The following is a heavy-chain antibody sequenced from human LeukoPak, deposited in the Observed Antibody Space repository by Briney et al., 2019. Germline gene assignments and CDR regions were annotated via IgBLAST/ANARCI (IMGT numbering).Heavy chain of an antibody. CDR1: GYTFTSYD. CDR3: ARLKSFGTPIFDP. J-gene: IGHJ5*02. CDR2: MNPNSGNT. D-gene: IGHD1-1*01. V-gene: IGHV1-8*01. Sequence: ASVKVSCKASGYTFTSYDINWVRQATGQGLEWMGWMNPNSGNTGYAQKFQGKVTMTRNTSISTAYMELSSLRSEDTAVYYCARLKSFGTPIFDPWGQGTLVTVSS.